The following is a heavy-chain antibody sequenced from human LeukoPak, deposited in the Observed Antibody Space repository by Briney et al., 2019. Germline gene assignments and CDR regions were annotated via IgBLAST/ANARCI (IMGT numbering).Heavy chain of an antibody. D-gene: IGHD3-3*01. CDR2: ISGSSDSI. Sequence: GGSLRLSCAASGFTFSDYYMSWVRQAPGKGLEWVSFISGSSDSIHYGGSVKGRFIVSRDNARNSLDLQMDNLRAEDTAMYYCARGMNLESYYDYWGQGTLVTVSS. J-gene: IGHJ4*02. V-gene: IGHV3-11*01. CDR1: GFTFSDYY. CDR3: ARGMNLESYYDY.